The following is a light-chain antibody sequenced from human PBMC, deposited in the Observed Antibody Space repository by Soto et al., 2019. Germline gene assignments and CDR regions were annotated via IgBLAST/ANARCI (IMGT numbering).Light chain of an antibody. J-gene: IGKJ1*01. CDR2: GAS. V-gene: IGKV1-27*01. Sequence: DIQMTQSPPSLSACVGDRVTNTCRASQWINNYLAWYQQKPGEVPKLLIYGASTLKAGVPSRFSGSGSGTDFTLTISSLQPEDVATYYCQKYDSAPRTVGQGTKVDSK. CDR3: QKYDSAPRT. CDR1: QWINNY.